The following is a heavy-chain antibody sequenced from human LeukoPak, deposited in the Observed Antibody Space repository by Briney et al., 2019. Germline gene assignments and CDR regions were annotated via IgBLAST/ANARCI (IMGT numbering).Heavy chain of an antibody. CDR1: GGSIGSYY. CDR3: ARLTRLSTSPDRYYLDY. D-gene: IGHD6-6*01. Sequence: SETLSLTCTVSGGSIGSYYWSWIRQPPGKGLEWIGYIYTSGGTNYIPSLKGRVTISIDTSKNQFSLKLSSVTAADSAMYYCARLTRLSTSPDRYYLDYWGQGTLVTVSS. CDR2: IYTSGGT. J-gene: IGHJ4*02. V-gene: IGHV4-4*09.